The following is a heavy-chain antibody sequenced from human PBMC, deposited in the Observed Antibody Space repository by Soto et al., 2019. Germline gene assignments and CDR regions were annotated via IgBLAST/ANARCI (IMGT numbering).Heavy chain of an antibody. D-gene: IGHD6-25*01. CDR2: TYHRGST. J-gene: IGHJ4*02. CDR1: VVSISSYF. CDR3: ARIGGYHGPLDY. Sequence: SETLSLTCSVSVVSISSYFWSLIRQAPGWGLEWIGYTYHRGSTNYSPSLKSRVAISLDTSENQFSLKVNSVTAADTAVYYCARIGGYHGPLDYWGQGTPVT. V-gene: IGHV4-59*01.